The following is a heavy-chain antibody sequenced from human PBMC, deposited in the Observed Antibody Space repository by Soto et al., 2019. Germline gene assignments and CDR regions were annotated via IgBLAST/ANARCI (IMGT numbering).Heavy chain of an antibody. CDR3: ARAMPGMDV. D-gene: IGHD2-2*01. J-gene: IGHJ6*02. CDR1: RFTLSDFA. Sequence: QAQLAESGGGVVQPGRSLRLSCAASRFTLSDFAMHWVRQAPGKGLEWVALISNDGGYQHYGDSVRGQFTISRDNSKHMLYLQMTSLRLEDSAVYYCARAMPGMDVWGQGTTVTVSS. V-gene: IGHV3-30-3*01. CDR2: ISNDGGYQ.